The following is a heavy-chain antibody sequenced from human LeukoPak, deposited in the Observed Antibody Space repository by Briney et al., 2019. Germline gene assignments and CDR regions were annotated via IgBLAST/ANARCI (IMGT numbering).Heavy chain of an antibody. V-gene: IGHV4-59*08. CDR2: ISDIGSI. J-gene: IGHJ4*02. CDR1: GGSISSYY. CDR3: AGHHPRNTVDF. Sequence: SETLSLTCTVSGGSISSYYWSWIRQPPGKGLEWIAHISDIGSINYNPSLKSRVTISLDMSKNQFSLKLSSVTAADTAVYYCAGHHPRNTVDFWGQGTLVTVSS. D-gene: IGHD2/OR15-2a*01.